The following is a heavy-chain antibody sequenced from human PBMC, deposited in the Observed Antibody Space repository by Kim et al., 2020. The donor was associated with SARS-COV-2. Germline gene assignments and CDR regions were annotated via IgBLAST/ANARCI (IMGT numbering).Heavy chain of an antibody. D-gene: IGHD6-13*01. CDR1: GGSITSLY. Sequence: SETLSLTCTVSGGSITSLYWAWIRQPPGKELEWIGYIYQSGSTNYNPSLKSRVTISVDPSRNQFSLKVNSLSAADTAIYYCARLYSSNWSPYYFDHWGQGMPVTVSS. V-gene: IGHV4-59*11. CDR3: ARLYSSNWSPYYFDH. J-gene: IGHJ4*02. CDR2: IYQSGST.